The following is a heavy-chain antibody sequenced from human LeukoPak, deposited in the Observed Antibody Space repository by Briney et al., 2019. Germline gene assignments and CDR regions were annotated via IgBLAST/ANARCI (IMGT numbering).Heavy chain of an antibody. J-gene: IGHJ6*02. D-gene: IGHD2-2*01. CDR1: GFTFGDYA. CDR2: IRSKAYGGTT. CDR3: TRGVEYCSSTSCYYYYYYGMDV. V-gene: IGHV3-49*04. Sequence: PGGSLRLSCTASGFTFGDYAMSWVHQAPGKGLEWVGFIRSKAYGGTTEYAASVKGRFTISRDDSKSIAYLQMNSLKTEDTAVYYCTRGVEYCSSTSCYYYYYYGMDVWGQGTTVTVSS.